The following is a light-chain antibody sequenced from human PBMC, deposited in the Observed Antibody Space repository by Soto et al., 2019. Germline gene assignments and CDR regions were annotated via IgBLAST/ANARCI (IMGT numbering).Light chain of an antibody. J-gene: IGLJ2*01. CDR2: DVS. Sequence: QSALTQPASVSGSPGQSITISCTGTSSDVGGYNYVSWYQQHPGKAPKLMIYDVSNRPSGVSNRFSGSKSGNTASLTISGLQAEDXADYYCSSYTSSSTYVVFGGGTKV. CDR3: SSYTSSSTYVV. V-gene: IGLV2-14*01. CDR1: SSDVGGYNY.